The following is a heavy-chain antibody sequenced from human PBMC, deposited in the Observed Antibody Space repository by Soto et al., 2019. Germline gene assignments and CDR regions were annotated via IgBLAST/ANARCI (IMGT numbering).Heavy chain of an antibody. J-gene: IGHJ4*02. V-gene: IGHV1-24*01. D-gene: IGHD3-22*01. Sequence: ASVKVSCKVSGYTLTELSMHWVRQAPGKGLEWMGGFDPEDGETIYAQKFQGRVTMTEDTSTDTAYMELSSLRSEDTAVYYCALRGYDSSGYDVDYWGQGTLVTVSS. CDR1: GYTLTELS. CDR2: FDPEDGET. CDR3: ALRGYDSSGYDVDY.